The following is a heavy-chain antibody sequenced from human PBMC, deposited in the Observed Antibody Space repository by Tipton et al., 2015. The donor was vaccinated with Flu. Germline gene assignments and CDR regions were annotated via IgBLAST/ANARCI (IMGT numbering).Heavy chain of an antibody. J-gene: IGHJ6*02. CDR1: GGSISSGNW. CDR2: IYHSGTP. D-gene: IGHD4-17*01. Sequence: TLSLTCAVSGGSISSGNWWGWVRQPPEKGLEWIGEIYHSGTPNYNPSLKSRVTISLDKSKNQFSLKLSSVTAADTAVYHCAREKGSGYGDYVFYNYYGMDVWGQGTTVTVSS. CDR3: AREKGSGYGDYVFYNYYGMDV. V-gene: IGHV4-4*02.